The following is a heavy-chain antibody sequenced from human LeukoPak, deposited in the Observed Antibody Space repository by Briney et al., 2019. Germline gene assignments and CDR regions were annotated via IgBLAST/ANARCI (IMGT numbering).Heavy chain of an antibody. V-gene: IGHV1-69*13. CDR2: IIPMFGTE. CDR3: ARERRGIDRAFDI. Sequence: ASVKVSCKASGGTFNTCAVTWVRQAPGQGLECIGTIIPMFGTENNSQKFLGRVTITADESTSTAYMELRSLRSEDTAVYYCARERRGIDRAFDIWGQGTMVTVSS. J-gene: IGHJ3*02. D-gene: IGHD2/OR15-2a*01. CDR1: GGTFNTCA.